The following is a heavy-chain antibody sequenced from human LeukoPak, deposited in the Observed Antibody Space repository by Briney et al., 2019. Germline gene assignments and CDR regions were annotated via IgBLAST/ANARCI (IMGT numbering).Heavy chain of an antibody. CDR1: GGSFSGYY. Sequence: SETLSLTCAVYGGSFSGYYWSWIRQPPGKGLEWIGEINHSGSTNYNPSLKSRVTISVGTSKNQFSLKLSSVTAADTAVYYCASSGGLGLGDPIDPWGQGTLVTVSS. J-gene: IGHJ5*02. CDR3: ASSGGLGLGDPIDP. CDR2: INHSGST. D-gene: IGHD3-16*01. V-gene: IGHV4-34*01.